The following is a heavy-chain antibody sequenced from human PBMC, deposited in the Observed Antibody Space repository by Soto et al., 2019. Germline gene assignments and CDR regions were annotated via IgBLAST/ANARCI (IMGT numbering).Heavy chain of an antibody. J-gene: IGHJ4*02. D-gene: IGHD1-26*01. V-gene: IGHV3-23*01. CDR3: STARHCNSDACPAAE. CDR2: IGPDPSNT. CDR1: GFTFSTTG. Sequence: EVQLLESGGGLVQPGGSLRLSCTTSGFTFSTTGMLWLRQPPGKGLEWVSAIGPDPSNTKYTDSVKGRFTISRDNSKNTVFLQMTSLGAGDTALYYCSTARHCNSDACPAAEWGQGTLITVSS.